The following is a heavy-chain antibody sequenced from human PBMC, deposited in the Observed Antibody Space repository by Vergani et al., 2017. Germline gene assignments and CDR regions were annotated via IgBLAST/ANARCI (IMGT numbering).Heavy chain of an antibody. Sequence: QVQLQESVPGLVRPSQTLSLTCTVSGGSISSGSYYWSWFRQPAGKGLEWIGRFYTGGGTSYNPSLKSRVTISVDTSKNQFSLQLSSVTAADTAVYYCARDLLYSTTCPFLLLDMDVWGQGTTVTGSS. D-gene: IGHD6-13*01. J-gene: IGHJ6*02. CDR1: GGSISSGSYY. CDR2: FYTGGGT. V-gene: IGHV4-61*02. CDR3: ARDLLYSTTCPFLLLDMDV.